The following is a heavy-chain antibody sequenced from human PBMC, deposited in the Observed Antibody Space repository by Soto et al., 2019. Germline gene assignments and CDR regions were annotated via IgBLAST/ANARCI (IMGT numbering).Heavy chain of an antibody. CDR2: FDPEDGET. D-gene: IGHD5-12*01. Sequence: ASVKVSCKSSGYTFTSYGISCVRQAPGKGLEWMGGFDPEDGETIYAQKFQGRVTMTEDTSTGTAYMELSSLRSEDTAVYYCATDRDIVATGLGYWGQGTLVTVSS. CDR1: GYTFTSYG. CDR3: ATDRDIVATGLGY. V-gene: IGHV1-24*01. J-gene: IGHJ4*02.